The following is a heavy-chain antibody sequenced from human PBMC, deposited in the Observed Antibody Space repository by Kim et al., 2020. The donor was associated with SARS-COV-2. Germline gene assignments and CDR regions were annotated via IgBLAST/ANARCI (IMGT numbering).Heavy chain of an antibody. Sequence: ASVKVSCKASGYTFTGYYMHWVRQAPGQGLEWMGWINPNSGGTNYAQKFQGRVTMTRDTSISTAYMELSRLRSDDTAVYYCARPLQRITIFGVVTNPLDYWGQGTLVTVSS. J-gene: IGHJ4*02. V-gene: IGHV1-2*02. D-gene: IGHD3-3*01. CDR1: GYTFTGYY. CDR2: INPNSGGT. CDR3: ARPLQRITIFGVVTNPLDY.